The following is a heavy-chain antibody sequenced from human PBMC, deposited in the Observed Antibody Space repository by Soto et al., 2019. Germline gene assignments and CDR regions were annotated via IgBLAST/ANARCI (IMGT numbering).Heavy chain of an antibody. CDR2: ISGSGGST. Sequence: GGSLRLSCAASGFSFSNAWMNWVRQAPGKGLEWVSAISGSGGSTYYADSVKGRFTISRDNSKNTLYLQMNSLRAEDTAVYYCARDSRNPYYFDYWGQGTLVTVSS. CDR3: ARDSRNPYYFDY. V-gene: IGHV3-23*01. CDR1: GFSFSNAW. J-gene: IGHJ4*02.